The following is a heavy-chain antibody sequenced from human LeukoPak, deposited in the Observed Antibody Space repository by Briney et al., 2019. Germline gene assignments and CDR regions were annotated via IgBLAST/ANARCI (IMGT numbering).Heavy chain of an antibody. CDR3: ARDTVNGPFVVSLDY. V-gene: IGHV3-48*03. J-gene: IGHJ4*02. CDR2: ISSSGSTI. Sequence: PGTSLRLSCAASGFTFSSYEMNWVRQAPGKGLEWVSYISSSGSTIYVADSLRGRFTISRDNAKNSLYLQMNSLRVEDTAIYYCARDTVNGPFVVSLDYWGQGALVTVSS. D-gene: IGHD2-8*01. CDR1: GFTFSSYE.